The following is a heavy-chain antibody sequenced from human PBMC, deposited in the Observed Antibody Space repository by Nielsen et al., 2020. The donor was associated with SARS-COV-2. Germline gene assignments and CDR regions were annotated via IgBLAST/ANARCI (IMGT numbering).Heavy chain of an antibody. CDR1: GGSVSRYY. V-gene: IGHV4-59*02. D-gene: IGHD3-3*01. CDR2: IYSTGNT. CDR3: ARDRQTVDYWSDFTTDNYMDV. Sequence: SETLSLTCIVSGGSVSRYYWSWIRQSPEKGLEWIGYIYSTGNTKYNPSLKSRVTISIDTSKNQFSLNLRLVTTADTAVYYCARDRQTVDYWSDFTTDNYMDVWGKGTTVTVSS. J-gene: IGHJ6*03.